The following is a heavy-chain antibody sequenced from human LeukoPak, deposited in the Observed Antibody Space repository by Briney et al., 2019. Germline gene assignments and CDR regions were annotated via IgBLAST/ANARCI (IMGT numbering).Heavy chain of an antibody. Sequence: PGGSLRLSCAASGFTFSTFAMIWVRQPPGKGLEWVSSIFPSGGEIHYADSVKGRFTISRDNSKNTLYLQMNSLRAEDTAVYYCASGLVIHYDYWGQGTLVTVSS. V-gene: IGHV3-23*01. CDR1: GFTFSTFA. CDR2: IFPSGGEI. D-gene: IGHD3/OR15-3a*01. J-gene: IGHJ4*02. CDR3: ASGLVIHYDY.